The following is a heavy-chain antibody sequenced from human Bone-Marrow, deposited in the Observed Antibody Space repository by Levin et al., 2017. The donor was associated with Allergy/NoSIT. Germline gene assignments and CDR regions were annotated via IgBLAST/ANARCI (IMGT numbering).Heavy chain of an antibody. CDR1: GDAYRNYE. J-gene: IGHJ4*02. CDR3: ATSGYGRNNNYPGNFDY. V-gene: IGHV1-18*01. Sequence: PLASVKVSCKASGDAYRNYEISWVRQAPRQGLEWMGWITTYNLHASYAQKFQGRITMTADTSTSTVYMELRSLRSDDTAVYCCATSGYGRNNNYPGNFDYWGQGTLVTVS. CDR2: ITTYNLHA. D-gene: IGHD1-1*01.